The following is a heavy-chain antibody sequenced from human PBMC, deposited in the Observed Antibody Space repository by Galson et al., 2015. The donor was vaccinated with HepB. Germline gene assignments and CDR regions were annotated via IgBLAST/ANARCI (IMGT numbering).Heavy chain of an antibody. Sequence: SLRLSCAASGFPFSSYVMSWVRQAPGKGLEWVSAITGSDNRTNYADSVKGRFTISRDNSNNTLYLQMSSLRADDTAVYYCAKSSRGWYLFDYWGQGSLVTVSS. CDR2: ITGSDNRT. J-gene: IGHJ4*02. V-gene: IGHV3-23*01. CDR1: GFPFSSYV. CDR3: AKSSRGWYLFDY. D-gene: IGHD6-19*01.